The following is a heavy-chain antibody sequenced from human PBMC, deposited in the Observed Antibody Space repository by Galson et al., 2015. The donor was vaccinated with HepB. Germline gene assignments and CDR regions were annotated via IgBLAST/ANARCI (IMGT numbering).Heavy chain of an antibody. CDR1: GYTFTSYG. CDR3: ARGPQKDCSGGSCYPDY. V-gene: IGHV1-18*04. J-gene: IGHJ4*02. D-gene: IGHD2-15*01. Sequence: SVKVSCKASGYTFTSYGISWVRQAPGQGLEWMGWISAYNGNTNYAQKLQGRVTMTTDTSTSTAYMELRSLRSDDTAVYYCARGPQKDCSGGSCYPDYWGQGTLVTVSS. CDR2: ISAYNGNT.